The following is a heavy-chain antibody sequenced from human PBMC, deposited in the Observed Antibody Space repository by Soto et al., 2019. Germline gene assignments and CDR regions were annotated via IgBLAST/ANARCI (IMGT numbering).Heavy chain of an antibody. CDR1: GFTFSGYA. Sequence: EVNLVESGGGLVQPGGSLRLSCAASGFTFSGYAMSWVRQAPGKGLEWVSGLSGSGGTLYDDAVKGRFTISRDNSKNTLYLQINSLRAKYAATYYSAKEKNYDYVLGSSRYTTDYWGQGTLVTVST. CDR3: AKEKNYDYVLGSSRYTTDY. D-gene: IGHD3-16*02. CDR2: LSGSGGT. V-gene: IGHV3-23*04. J-gene: IGHJ4*02.